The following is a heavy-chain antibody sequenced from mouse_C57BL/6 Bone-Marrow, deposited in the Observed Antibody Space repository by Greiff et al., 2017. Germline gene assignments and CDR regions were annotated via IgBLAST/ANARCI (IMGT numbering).Heavy chain of an antibody. D-gene: IGHD1-2*01. CDR1: GFTFSDYG. Sequence: EVQLQQSGGGLVKPGGSLKLSCAASGFTFSDYGMHWVRQAPEKGLEWVAYLSSGNSTISYADTVQGRFTISRDNAKNTRFLQMTSLRSEETAMYYCARMNYGGDFDYWGPGTTLTVSS. CDR3: ARMNYGGDFDY. J-gene: IGHJ2*01. V-gene: IGHV5-17*01. CDR2: LSSGNSTI.